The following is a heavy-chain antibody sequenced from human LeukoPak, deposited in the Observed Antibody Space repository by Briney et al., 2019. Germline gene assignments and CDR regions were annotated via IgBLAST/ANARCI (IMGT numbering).Heavy chain of an antibody. CDR2: IYSGGST. CDR1: GFTVSSNY. V-gene: IGHV3-66*01. Sequence: GGSLRLSCAASGFTVSSNYMSWVRQAPGKGLEWVSVIYSGGSTYYADSVKGRFTISGDNSKNTLYLQMNSLRAEDTAVYYCAKSSGWYYFDYWGQGTPVTVSS. CDR3: AKSSGWYYFDY. J-gene: IGHJ4*02. D-gene: IGHD6-19*01.